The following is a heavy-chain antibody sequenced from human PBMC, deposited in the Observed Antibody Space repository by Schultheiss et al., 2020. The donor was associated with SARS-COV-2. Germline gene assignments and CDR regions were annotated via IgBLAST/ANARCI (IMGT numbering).Heavy chain of an antibody. CDR2: ISAYNGNT. CDR1: GYTFTSYA. J-gene: IGHJ6*02. D-gene: IGHD3-3*01. CDR3: ARVWSGEGITIFGVVSPLYYYYGMDV. Sequence: ASVKVSCKPSGYTFTSYAISWVRQAPGQGLEWVGWISAYNGNTNYAQKLQGRVTMTTDTSTSTAYMELRSLRSDDTAVYYCARVWSGEGITIFGVVSPLYYYYGMDVWGQGTTVTVSS. V-gene: IGHV1-18*01.